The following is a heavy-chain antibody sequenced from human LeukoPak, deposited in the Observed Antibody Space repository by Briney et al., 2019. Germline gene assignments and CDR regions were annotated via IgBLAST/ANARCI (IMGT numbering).Heavy chain of an antibody. CDR3: VRGGSGQASNWFDP. V-gene: IGHV3-48*03. Sequence: HSGGTLRPSCAASGFTFSSYEMNWVRQAPGKEPEWVSYISNSGYTIAYTDSVKGRFTISRDNTKNSLYLQMNSLRAEDTAVYYCVRGGSGQASNWFDPWGQGTLVTVSS. D-gene: IGHD3-3*01. J-gene: IGHJ5*02. CDR2: ISNSGYTI. CDR1: GFTFSSYE.